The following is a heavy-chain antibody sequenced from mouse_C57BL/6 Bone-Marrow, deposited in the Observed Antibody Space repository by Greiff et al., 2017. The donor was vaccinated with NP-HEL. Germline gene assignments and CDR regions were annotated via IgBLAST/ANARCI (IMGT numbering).Heavy chain of an antibody. Sequence: QVQLQPGAELVRPGSSVKLSCKASGYTFTSYWMDWVKQRPGQGLEWIGNIYPSDSETHYNQKFKDKATLTVDKSSSTAYMQLSSLTSEDSAVYYCARFDYDWYFDVWGTGTTVTVSS. J-gene: IGHJ1*03. CDR2: IYPSDSET. V-gene: IGHV1-61*01. CDR1: GYTFTSYW. D-gene: IGHD2-4*01. CDR3: ARFDYDWYFDV.